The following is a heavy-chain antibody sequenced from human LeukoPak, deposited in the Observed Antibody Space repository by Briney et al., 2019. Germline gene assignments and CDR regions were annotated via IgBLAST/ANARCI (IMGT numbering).Heavy chain of an antibody. CDR3: VRDVIVVPAAMGYYGMDV. V-gene: IGHV3-21*01. Sequence: PGGSLRLSCAASGFTFSSYSMNWVRQAPGKGLEWVSSISSSSSYIYYADSVKGRFTISRDNAKNSLYLQMNSLRAEDTAVYYCVRDVIVVPAAMGYYGMDVWGQGTTVTVSS. J-gene: IGHJ6*02. CDR2: ISSSSSYI. D-gene: IGHD2-2*01. CDR1: GFTFSSYS.